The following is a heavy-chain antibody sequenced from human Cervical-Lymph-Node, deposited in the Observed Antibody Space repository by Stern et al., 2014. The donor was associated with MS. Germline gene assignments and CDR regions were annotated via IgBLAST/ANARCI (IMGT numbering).Heavy chain of an antibody. Sequence: VQLEESGPGLVKPSQTLSLTCTVSGDSISSDIYYWNWIRQPAGKGLQWIGRIFSTGSTSYNPSLRSRVTISIDTSKKQISLNLSSVNAADTAVYYCARGNAAPPALDYWGQGTLVSVSS. CDR2: IFSTGST. V-gene: IGHV4-61*02. CDR1: GDSISSDIYY. D-gene: IGHD2-2*01. J-gene: IGHJ4*02. CDR3: ARGNAAPPALDY.